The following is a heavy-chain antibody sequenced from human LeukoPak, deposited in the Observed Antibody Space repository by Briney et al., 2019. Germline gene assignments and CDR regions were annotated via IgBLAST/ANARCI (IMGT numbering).Heavy chain of an antibody. D-gene: IGHD2-2*01. J-gene: IGHJ4*02. CDR2: ISGSGDNT. CDR1: GLNFSKYA. CDR3: AKDGGGHCSGTSC. V-gene: IGHV3-23*01. Sequence: QTGGSLRLSCAASGLNFSKYAMTWVRQAPGKGLEWVVGISGSGDNTYYADSVKGRFTISRDNSKNTLYLQMNSLRVEDMAVYYCAKDGGGHCSGTSCWGQGTLVTVSS.